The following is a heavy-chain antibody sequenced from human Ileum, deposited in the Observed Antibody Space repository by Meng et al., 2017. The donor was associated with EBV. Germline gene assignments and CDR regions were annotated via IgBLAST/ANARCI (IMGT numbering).Heavy chain of an antibody. CDR2: INSNNTQT. CDR3: ANGLRDLSDH. CDR1: GYSLMTGD. V-gene: IGHV1-8*01. Sequence: LTQAGCEGYRPGSSVRVACKFWGYSLMTGDATCVRQGPGQGLEWVVWINSNNTQTRCGEKSAGPLTMAINNCMNTVFTEITSLRSDDTGVYYCANGLRDLSDHWGQGTLVTVSS. D-gene: IGHD3-16*01. J-gene: IGHJ4*02.